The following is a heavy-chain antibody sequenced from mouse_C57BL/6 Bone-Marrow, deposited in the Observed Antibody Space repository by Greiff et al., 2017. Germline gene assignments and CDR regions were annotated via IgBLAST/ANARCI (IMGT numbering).Heavy chain of an antibody. J-gene: IGHJ3*01. CDR1: GYAFSSSW. CDR3: ARALITTVVATPFAY. CDR2: IYPGDGDT. D-gene: IGHD1-1*01. V-gene: IGHV1-82*01. Sequence: SGPELVKPGASVKISCKASGYAFSSSWMNWVKQRPGKGLEWIGRIYPGDGDTNYNGKFKGKATLTADKSSSTAYMQLSSLTSEDSAVYFCARALITTVVATPFAYWGQGTLVTVSA.